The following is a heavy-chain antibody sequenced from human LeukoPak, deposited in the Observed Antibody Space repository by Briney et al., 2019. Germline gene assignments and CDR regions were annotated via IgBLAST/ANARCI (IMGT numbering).Heavy chain of an antibody. CDR2: IYCSGST. CDR3: ARDIWGSGSYLH. Sequence: SETLSLTCTVSGGSISSYYWSWIRQPPGKGLEWIGYIYCSGSTNYNPSLKSRVTISVDTSKNQFSLKLSSVTAADTAVYYCARDIWGSGSYLHWGQGTLVTVSS. D-gene: IGHD3-10*01. V-gene: IGHV4-59*01. J-gene: IGHJ4*02. CDR1: GGSISSYY.